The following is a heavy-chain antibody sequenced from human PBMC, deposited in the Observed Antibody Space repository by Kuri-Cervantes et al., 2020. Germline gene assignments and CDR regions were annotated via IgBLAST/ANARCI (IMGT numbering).Heavy chain of an antibody. V-gene: IGHV4-61*01. CDR3: ARRSARGYCSGGSCYSPPRYFDY. CDR2: VYFSGST. D-gene: IGHD2-15*01. Sequence: SETLSLTCNVSGDSVNSGTYYWTWIRQTPGKRLEWIGYVYFSGSTNYNPSLKSRLTISLDTSKNQFSLKLSSVTAADTAVYYCARRSARGYCSGGSCYSPPRYFDYWAREPWSPSPQ. CDR1: GDSVNSGTYY. J-gene: IGHJ4*02.